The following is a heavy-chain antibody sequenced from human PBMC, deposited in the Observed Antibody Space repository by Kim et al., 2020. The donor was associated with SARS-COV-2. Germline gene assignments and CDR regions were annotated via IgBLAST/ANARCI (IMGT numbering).Heavy chain of an antibody. CDR2: IYPGDSDT. V-gene: IGHV5-51*01. CDR1: GYSFTSYW. Sequence: GESLKISCTGSGYSFTSYWIGWVRQMPGKGLEWMGIIYPGDSDTRYSPSFQGQVTISADKSISTAYLQWSSLKASDTAMYYCARTTRGTVVTDAFDSWGQGTMVTVSS. CDR3: ARTTRGTVVTDAFDS. D-gene: IGHD2-15*01. J-gene: IGHJ3*02.